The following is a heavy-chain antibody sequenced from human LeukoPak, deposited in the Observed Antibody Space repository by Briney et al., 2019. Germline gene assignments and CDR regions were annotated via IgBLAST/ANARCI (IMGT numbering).Heavy chain of an antibody. CDR3: ARGTYSSGWSADYYYYMDV. CDR2: IYTSGST. CDR1: GGSISSYY. Sequence: PSETLSLTCTVSGGSISSYYWSWIRQPAGKGLEWIGRIYTSGSTNHNPSLKSRVTMSVDTSKNQFSLKLSSVTAADTAVYYCARGTYSSGWSADYYYYMDVWGKGTTVTVSS. D-gene: IGHD6-19*01. J-gene: IGHJ6*03. V-gene: IGHV4-4*07.